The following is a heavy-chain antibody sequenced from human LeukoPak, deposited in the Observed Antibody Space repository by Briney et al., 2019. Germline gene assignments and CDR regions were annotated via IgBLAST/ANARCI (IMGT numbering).Heavy chain of an antibody. J-gene: IGHJ4*02. V-gene: IGHV3-23*01. D-gene: IGHD4-17*01. CDR3: AKAMSTVMGGTDY. CDR1: GFTFSSSA. CDR2: ISNNGGYT. Sequence: PGGSLRLSCAASGFTFSSSAMSWVRQAPGKGLEWVSAISNNGGYTYYADSVQGRFTISRDNSKNTLYLQMNSLRADDTALYYCAKAMSTVMGGTDYWGQGTLVTVSS.